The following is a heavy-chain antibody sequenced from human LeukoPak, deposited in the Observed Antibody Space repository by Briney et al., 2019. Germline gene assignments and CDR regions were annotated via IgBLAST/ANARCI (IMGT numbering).Heavy chain of an antibody. Sequence: SETLSLTCAVYGESFRGYYWTWIRQPPGKGLEWIGEIDHIGRTTYNPSLKSRVTISVDTSKNQFSLRLTSVTASDTAVYYCARPVRCSATTCTGPFDYWGQGTLVTVSS. CDR1: GESFRGYY. CDR2: IDHIGRT. V-gene: IGHV4-34*01. D-gene: IGHD6-19*01. CDR3: ARPVRCSATTCTGPFDY. J-gene: IGHJ4*02.